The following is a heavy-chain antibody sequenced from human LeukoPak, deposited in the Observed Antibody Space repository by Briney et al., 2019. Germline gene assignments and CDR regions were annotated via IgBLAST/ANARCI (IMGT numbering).Heavy chain of an antibody. J-gene: IGHJ6*02. D-gene: IGHD3-22*01. CDR1: GFTFSSYA. CDR3: ARVGYYEIVDV. V-gene: IGHV3-30*04. Sequence: PGGSLRLSCAASGFTFSSYAMHWVRQAPGKGLEWVAVISYDGSNKYYADSVKGRFTISRDNSKNTLYLQMNSLRAEDTAVYYCARVGYYEIVDVWGQGTTVTVSS. CDR2: ISYDGSNK.